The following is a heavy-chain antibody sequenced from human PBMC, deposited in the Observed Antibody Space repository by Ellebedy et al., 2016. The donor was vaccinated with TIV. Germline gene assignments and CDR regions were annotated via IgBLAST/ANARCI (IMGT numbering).Heavy chain of an antibody. D-gene: IGHD3-3*01. V-gene: IGHV1-46*01. CDR1: GYTFTSYY. Sequence: ASVKVSCXASGYTFTSYYMHWVRQAPGQGLEWMGIINPSGGSTSYAQKFQGRVTMTRDTSTSTVYMELSSLRSEDTAVYYCARRAQDDFWSGYSPGYYYYYGMDVWGQGTTVTVSS. J-gene: IGHJ6*02. CDR2: INPSGGST. CDR3: ARRAQDDFWSGYSPGYYYYYGMDV.